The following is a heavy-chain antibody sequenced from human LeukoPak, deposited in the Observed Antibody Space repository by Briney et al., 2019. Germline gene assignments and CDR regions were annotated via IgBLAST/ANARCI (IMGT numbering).Heavy chain of an antibody. CDR2: ISYDGSNK. J-gene: IGHJ4*02. V-gene: IGHV3-30*01. D-gene: IGHD3-22*01. CDR3: ARSPDYYDSSGYYGDFDY. Sequence: PGGSLRLSCAASGFTFSSYAMHWVRQAPGKGLEWVAVISYDGSNKYYADSVKGRFTISRDNSKNTLYLQMNSLRAEDTVVYYCARSPDYYDSSGYYGDFDYWGQGTLVTVSS. CDR1: GFTFSSYA.